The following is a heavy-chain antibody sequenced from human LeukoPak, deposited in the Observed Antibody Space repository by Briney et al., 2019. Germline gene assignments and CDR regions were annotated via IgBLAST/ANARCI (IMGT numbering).Heavy chain of an antibody. CDR2: IIPIFGTA. CDR3: ARAIVGASIVPGSFDY. D-gene: IGHD1-26*01. J-gene: IGHJ4*02. Sequence: SVRVSCKASGGTFSSYAISWVRQAPGQGLEWMGGIIPIFGTANYAQKFQGRVTITADESTSTAYMVLSSLRSEDTAVYYCARAIVGASIVPGSFDYWGQGTLVTVSS. V-gene: IGHV1-69*13. CDR1: GGTFSSYA.